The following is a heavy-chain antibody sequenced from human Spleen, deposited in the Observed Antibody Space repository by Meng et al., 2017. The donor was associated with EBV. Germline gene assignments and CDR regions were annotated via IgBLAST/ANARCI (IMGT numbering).Heavy chain of an antibody. D-gene: IGHD5-12*01. CDR3: VRDLWLRFGDCV. Sequence: QVQLVQSGPEVKKPGASVKVSCKASGYTFSSHGIRWVRQAPGQGLEWMAWISTYNGNTNYAQKLRGRVTLTTDTSTSTVHMELRSLRSDDTAVYYCVRDLWLRFGDCVWGQGTLVTVSS. J-gene: IGHJ4*02. CDR2: ISTYNGNT. V-gene: IGHV1-18*01. CDR1: GYTFSSHG.